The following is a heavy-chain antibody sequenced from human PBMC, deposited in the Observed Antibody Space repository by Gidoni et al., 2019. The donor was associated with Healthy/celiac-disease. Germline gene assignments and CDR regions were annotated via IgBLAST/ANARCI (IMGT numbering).Heavy chain of an antibody. CDR2: IKSKTDGGTT. CDR1: GFTFRNAW. J-gene: IGHJ1*01. V-gene: IGHV3-15*01. Sequence: EVQLVESGGGLVKPGGSLRLPCAASGFTFRNAWMSWVRQAPGKGLEWVGRIKSKTDGGTTDYAAPVKGRFTISRDDSKNTLYLQMNSLKTEDTDVYYCTTDDYGDYAYSEYFQHWGQGTLVTVSS. CDR3: TTDDYGDYAYSEYFQH. D-gene: IGHD4-17*01.